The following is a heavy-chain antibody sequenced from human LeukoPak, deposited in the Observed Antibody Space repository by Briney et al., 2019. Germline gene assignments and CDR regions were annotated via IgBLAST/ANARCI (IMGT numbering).Heavy chain of an antibody. CDR2: IYSGGST. D-gene: IGHD5-12*01. CDR3: ARRPSGYHNT. V-gene: IGHV3-66*01. J-gene: IGHJ4*02. Sequence: GGSLRLSCAASEFSVGSNYMTWVRQAPGKGLEWVSLIYSGGSTYYADSVKGRFTISRDNSKNTLYLQMNSLRAEDTAAYYCARRPSGYHNTGGQGTLVTVSS. CDR1: EFSVGSNY.